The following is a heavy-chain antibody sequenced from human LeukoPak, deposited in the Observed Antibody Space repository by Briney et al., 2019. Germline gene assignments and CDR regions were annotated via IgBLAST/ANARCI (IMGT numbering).Heavy chain of an antibody. V-gene: IGHV4-38-2*01. D-gene: IGHD3-10*01. CDR3: ARAGWIITSGIDY. CDR2: VYHTGST. CDR1: GYSISRGYY. Sequence: PSETLSLTRAVSGYSISRGYYWALIRQPPGKGLEWIGTVYHTGSTYYNPSLDSRVTISVDTSKNEFSLNLKSVTAADTAVYYCARAGWIITSGIDYWGQGALVTVSS. J-gene: IGHJ4*02.